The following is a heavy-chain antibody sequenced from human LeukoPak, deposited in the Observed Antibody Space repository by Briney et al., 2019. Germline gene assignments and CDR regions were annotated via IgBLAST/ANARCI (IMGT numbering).Heavy chain of an antibody. Sequence: PGGSLRLSCAASGFTFSSYEMNWVRQAPGKGLEWVSYISSSGSTIYYADSVKGRFTISRDNAKNSLYLQMNSLRAEDTAVYYCASDLQYYDILTGYPFYYYYYGMDVWGQGTTVTVSS. D-gene: IGHD3-9*01. V-gene: IGHV3-48*03. CDR1: GFTFSSYE. CDR2: ISSSGSTI. J-gene: IGHJ6*02. CDR3: ASDLQYYDILTGYPFYYYYYGMDV.